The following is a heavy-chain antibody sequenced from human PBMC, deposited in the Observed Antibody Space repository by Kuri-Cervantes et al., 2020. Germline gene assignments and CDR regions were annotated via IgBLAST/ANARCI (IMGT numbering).Heavy chain of an antibody. D-gene: IGHD5-18*01. CDR3: ARHDVHTAMVPNWFDP. Sequence: SETLSLTCGVYDGSVSGYYWTWIRQPSGKGLEWIGEINLRGSSNYNPSLKSRVTISVDTSKNQFSLKLSSVTAADTAVYYCARHDVHTAMVPNWFDPWGQGTLVTVSS. J-gene: IGHJ5*02. V-gene: IGHV4-34*01. CDR2: INLRGSS. CDR1: DGSVSGYY.